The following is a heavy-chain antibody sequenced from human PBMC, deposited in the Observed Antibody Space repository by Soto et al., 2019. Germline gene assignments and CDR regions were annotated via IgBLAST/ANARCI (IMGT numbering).Heavy chain of an antibody. D-gene: IGHD3-22*01. Sequence: QVQLIQSEAEVKKPGSSVRVSCTASGGIFGSHGFSWVRQAPGQRLEWVGGFSPILSTLTYTEKFQARVRIAADESTNTVYLDLSSLTSEDTAVYYCVRDRRIYYSDPHDEFVASDYEVWGQGTMVSVSS. V-gene: IGHV1-69*01. CDR2: FSPILSTL. J-gene: IGHJ3*01. CDR1: GGIFGSHG. CDR3: VRDRRIYYSDPHDEFVASDYEV.